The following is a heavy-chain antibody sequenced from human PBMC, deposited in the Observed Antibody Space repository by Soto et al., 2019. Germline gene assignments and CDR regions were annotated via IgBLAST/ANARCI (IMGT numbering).Heavy chain of an antibody. CDR3: AREAYSFGRAFDI. D-gene: IGHD5-18*01. Sequence: SEALSLTCTVSGGSINSDGYYWSLIRQHPEKGLEWIGYINYRGTTYYNPSLESRLTISVDTSENQFPLQLTSVIAADTALYYCAREAYSFGRAFDIWGHGTLVTVSS. V-gene: IGHV4-31*03. CDR2: INYRGTT. J-gene: IGHJ4*01. CDR1: GGSINSDGYY.